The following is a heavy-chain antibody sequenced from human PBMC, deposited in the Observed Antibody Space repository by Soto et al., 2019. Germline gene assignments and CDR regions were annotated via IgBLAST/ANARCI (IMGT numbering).Heavy chain of an antibody. CDR3: ARLEGLATISYYFDF. V-gene: IGHV4-39*01. D-gene: IGHD3-9*01. Sequence: SSETLSHTCSVSGDSINSDKYYLGWIRQPPGKGLEWIGSIYFRGNTYYNPSLQTRVTISLDKSKSQFSLKLNSVTAADSAVYFCARLEGLATISYYFDFWGQGALVTVSS. CDR2: IYFRGNT. CDR1: GDSINSDKYY. J-gene: IGHJ4*02.